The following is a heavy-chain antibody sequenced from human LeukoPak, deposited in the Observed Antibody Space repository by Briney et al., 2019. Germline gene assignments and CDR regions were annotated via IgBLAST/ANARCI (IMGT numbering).Heavy chain of an antibody. CDR3: ARDRYSSGWQHYYYMDV. CDR2: INHSGST. CDR1: GGSFSGYY. D-gene: IGHD6-19*01. J-gene: IGHJ6*03. Sequence: TPSETLSLTCAVYGGSFSGYYWSWIRQPPGKGLEWIGEINHSGSTNYNPSLKSRVTISVDTSKNQFSLKLSSVTAADTAVYYCARDRYSSGWQHYYYMDVWGKGTTVTVSS. V-gene: IGHV4-34*01.